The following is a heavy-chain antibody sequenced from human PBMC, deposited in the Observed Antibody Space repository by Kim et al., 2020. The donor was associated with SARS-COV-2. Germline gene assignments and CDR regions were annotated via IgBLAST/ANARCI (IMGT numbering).Heavy chain of an antibody. CDR3: AGGFGQLDY. CDR2: GST. J-gene: IGHJ4*02. D-gene: IGHD6-6*01. Sequence: GSTNYNPTLKRRVTISVDTSKNQFSLKLGSVTAADTAVYYCAGGFGQLDYWGQGTLVTVSS. V-gene: IGHV4-34*01.